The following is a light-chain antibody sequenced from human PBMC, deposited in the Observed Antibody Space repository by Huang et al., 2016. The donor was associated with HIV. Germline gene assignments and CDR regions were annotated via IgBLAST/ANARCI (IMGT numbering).Light chain of an antibody. V-gene: IGKV3-20*01. CDR3: QQYGSALKWT. CDR2: GAS. CDR1: QSVGSSF. Sequence: ESVLTQSPGTLSLSPGERATLSCRASQSVGSSFLAWYQQKPGQAPRHLIYGASNRATGIPDRFSGSGSGTDFTLTINRLEPGDSAVYYCQQYGSALKWTFGQGTKVEI. J-gene: IGKJ1*01.